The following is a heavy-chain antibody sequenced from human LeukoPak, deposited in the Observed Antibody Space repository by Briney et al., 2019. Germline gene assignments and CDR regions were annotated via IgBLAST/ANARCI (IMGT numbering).Heavy chain of an antibody. J-gene: IGHJ4*02. V-gene: IGHV3-7*05. CDR2: IKQDGSEK. CDR1: GFTFSLYW. Sequence: GESLRLSCAASGFTFSLYWMSWVRQAPGKGLEWVANIKQDGSEKYYVDSVKGRFTISRDKARNSLYLQMNSLRAEDTAVYYCVSTATFDHWGQGTLVTVSS. CDR3: VSTATFDH. D-gene: IGHD5/OR15-5a*01.